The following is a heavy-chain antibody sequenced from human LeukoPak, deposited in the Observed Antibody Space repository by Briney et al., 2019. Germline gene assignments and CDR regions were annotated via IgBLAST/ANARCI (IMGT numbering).Heavy chain of an antibody. J-gene: IGHJ5*02. CDR3: ARQQKLLWFGELYWFDP. D-gene: IGHD3-10*01. CDR1: GGSISSSSYY. V-gene: IGHV4-39*01. Sequence: SETLSLTCPVSGGSISSSSYYWGWIRQPPGKGLEWIGSIYYSGSTYYNPSLKSRVTISVDTSKNQFSLKLSSVTAADTAVYYCARQQKLLWFGELYWFDPWGQGTLVTVYS. CDR2: IYYSGST.